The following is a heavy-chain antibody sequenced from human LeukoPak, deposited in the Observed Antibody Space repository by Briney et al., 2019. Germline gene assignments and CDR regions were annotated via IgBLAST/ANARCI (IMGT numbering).Heavy chain of an antibody. CDR2: IIPIFGTA. V-gene: IGHV1-69*13. J-gene: IGHJ5*02. CDR1: GCTFSSYA. D-gene: IGHD6-19*01. CDR3: ARDRIGSGWSWGWFDP. Sequence: SVKVSCKASGCTFSSYAISWVRQAPGQGLEWMGGIIPIFGTATYAQKFQGRVTITADESTSTAYMELSSLRSEDTAVYYCARDRIGSGWSWGWFDPWGQGTLVTVSS.